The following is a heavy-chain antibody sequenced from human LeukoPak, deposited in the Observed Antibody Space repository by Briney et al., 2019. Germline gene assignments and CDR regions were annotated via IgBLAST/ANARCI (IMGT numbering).Heavy chain of an antibody. CDR2: ISYDGSNK. CDR3: ARVGSKYSSSWYILDY. V-gene: IGHV3-30*01. D-gene: IGHD6-13*01. J-gene: IGHJ4*02. Sequence: GEPLSHFCGASGFPFRSHAMQWVRQAPGMGLERVAVISYDGSNKYYADSVKGRFTISRDNSKNTLYLQMNSLRAEDTAVYYCARVGSKYSSSWYILDYWGQGTLVTVSS. CDR1: GFPFRSHA.